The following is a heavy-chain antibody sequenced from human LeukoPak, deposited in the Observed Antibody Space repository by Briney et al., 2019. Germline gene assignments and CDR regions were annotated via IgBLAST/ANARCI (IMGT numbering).Heavy chain of an antibody. CDR3: ARERTGDAFDI. J-gene: IGHJ3*02. CDR2: IYYSGST. V-gene: IGHV4-59*01. Sequence: SETLSLTCTVSGGSISSYYWSWIRQPPGKGLEWIGHIYYSGSTNYNPSLKSRVTISVDTSKNQFSLKLSSVTAADTAVYYCARERTGDAFDIWGQGTMVTVSS. CDR1: GGSISSYY. D-gene: IGHD1/OR15-1a*01.